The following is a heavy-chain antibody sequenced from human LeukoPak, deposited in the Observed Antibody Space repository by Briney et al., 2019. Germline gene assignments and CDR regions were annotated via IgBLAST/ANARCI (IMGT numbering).Heavy chain of an antibody. CDR3: ARGERYSRRSYYYYGMDV. V-gene: IGHV3-33*01. CDR2: IWYDGSNK. D-gene: IGHD6-13*01. CDR1: GFTFSSYG. Sequence: PGGSLRLSCAASGFTFSSYGMHWVRQAPGKGLEWVAVIWYDGSNKYYADSVKGRFTIPRDNSKNTLYLQMNSLRAEDTAVYYCARGERYSRRSYYYYGMDVWGQGTTVTVSS. J-gene: IGHJ6*02.